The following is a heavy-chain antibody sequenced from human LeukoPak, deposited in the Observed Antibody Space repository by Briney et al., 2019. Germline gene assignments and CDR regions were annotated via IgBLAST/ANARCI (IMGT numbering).Heavy chain of an antibody. Sequence: SETLSLTCTVSGGSISSCYWSWIRQPPGKGLEWIGYIYYSGSTNYNPSLKSRVTISVDTSKNQFSLKLSSVTAADTAVYYCARSLGYDFWSGWFYWGQGTLVTVSS. CDR2: IYYSGST. D-gene: IGHD3-3*01. J-gene: IGHJ4*02. V-gene: IGHV4-59*01. CDR3: ARSLGYDFWSGWFY. CDR1: GGSISSCY.